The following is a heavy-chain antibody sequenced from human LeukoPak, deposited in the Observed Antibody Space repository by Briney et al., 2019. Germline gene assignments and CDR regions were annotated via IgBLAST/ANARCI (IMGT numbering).Heavy chain of an antibody. CDR3: AREFGAGIAAAGMGAAFDI. D-gene: IGHD6-13*01. V-gene: IGHV1-2*04. CDR1: GCTFTGYY. CDR2: INPNSGGT. J-gene: IGHJ3*02. Sequence: ASVKVSCKASGCTFTGYYMHWVRQAPGQGLEWMGWINPNSGGTNYAQKFQGWVTMTRDTSISTAYMELSRLRSDDTAVYYCAREFGAGIAAAGMGAAFDIWGQGTMVTVSS.